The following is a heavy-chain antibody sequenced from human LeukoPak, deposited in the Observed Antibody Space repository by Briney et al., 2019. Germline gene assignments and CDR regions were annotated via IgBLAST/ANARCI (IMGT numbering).Heavy chain of an antibody. D-gene: IGHD1-26*01. Sequence: GGSLRLSCAASGFTFSNFAMHWVRQAPGKGLEWVAVISYDGYNKYYADSVKGRFTISKDNSKNTLYLQMNSLRAEDTAVYYCARGADSGNYQGHWYFDLWGRGTLVTVSS. J-gene: IGHJ2*01. CDR3: ARGADSGNYQGHWYFDL. V-gene: IGHV3-30*04. CDR2: ISYDGYNK. CDR1: GFTFSNFA.